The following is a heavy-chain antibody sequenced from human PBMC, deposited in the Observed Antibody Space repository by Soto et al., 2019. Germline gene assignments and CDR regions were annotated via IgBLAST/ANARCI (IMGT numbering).Heavy chain of an antibody. CDR2: IYPGDSDT. V-gene: IGHV5-51*01. CDR3: ASSYNRAGWFDP. D-gene: IGHD1-1*01. CDR1: GESFTSYW. J-gene: IGHJ5*02. Sequence: GQPLKICCNGSGESFTSYWSGWVRQMPGKGLEWMGIIYPGDSDTRYSPSFQGQVTISADKSISTAYLQWSSLKASDTAMYYCASSYNRAGWFDPCGQGTLVTVSS.